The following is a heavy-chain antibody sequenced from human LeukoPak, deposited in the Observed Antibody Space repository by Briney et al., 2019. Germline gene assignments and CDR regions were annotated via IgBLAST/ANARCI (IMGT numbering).Heavy chain of an antibody. D-gene: IGHD6-19*01. V-gene: IGHV4-59*01. CDR1: GGSISGYY. J-gene: IGHJ5*02. CDR2: IYYSGST. Sequence: SETLSLTCTVSGGSISGYYWSWIRQPPGKGLEWIGYIYYSGSTNYNPSLKSRVTISVDTSKNQFSLKLSSVTAADTAVYYCARTAVAVLGGFDPWGQGTLVTVSS. CDR3: ARTAVAVLGGFDP.